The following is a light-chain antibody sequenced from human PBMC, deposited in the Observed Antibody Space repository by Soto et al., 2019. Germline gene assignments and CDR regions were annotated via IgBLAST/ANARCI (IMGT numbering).Light chain of an antibody. V-gene: IGKV3-11*01. J-gene: IGKJ2*01. CDR2: DAS. CDR1: QSVSSY. Sequence: EIVLTQSPATLSLSPGERATLSCRASQSVSSYLAWYQQKPGQAPRLLIYDASNRATGIPARFSGSGSGTDFTLTISSLEPEDFAVYYCQQRSNWPKYTVGQGTKLEIK. CDR3: QQRSNWPKYT.